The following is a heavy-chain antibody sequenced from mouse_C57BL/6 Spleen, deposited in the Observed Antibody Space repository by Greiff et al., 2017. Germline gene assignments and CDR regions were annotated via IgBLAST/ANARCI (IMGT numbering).Heavy chain of an antibody. Sequence: DVKLVESGGGLVKPGGSLKLSCAASGFTFSAYGMHWVRQAPEKGLEWVAYISSGSSTIYYADTVKGRFTISRDNAKNTLFLQMTSLRSEDTAMYYCASLGRSYWGQGTTLTVSS. CDR1: GFTFSAYG. CDR2: ISSGSSTI. D-gene: IGHD4-1*01. V-gene: IGHV5-17*01. CDR3: ASLGRSY. J-gene: IGHJ2*01.